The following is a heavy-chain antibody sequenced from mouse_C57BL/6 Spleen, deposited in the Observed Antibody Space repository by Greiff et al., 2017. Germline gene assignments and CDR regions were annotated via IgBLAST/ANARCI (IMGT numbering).Heavy chain of an antibody. V-gene: IGHV1-81*01. CDR3: ARETTVVAPFDY. CDR1: GYTFTSYG. CDR2: IYPRSGNT. D-gene: IGHD1-1*01. J-gene: IGHJ2*01. Sequence: QVQLQQSGAELARPGASVKLSCKVSGYTFTSYGISWVKQRTGQGLEWIGEIYPRSGNTYYNEKFKGKATLTADKSSSTAYMELRSMTSEDSAFYFCARETTVVAPFDYWGQGTTLTVSS.